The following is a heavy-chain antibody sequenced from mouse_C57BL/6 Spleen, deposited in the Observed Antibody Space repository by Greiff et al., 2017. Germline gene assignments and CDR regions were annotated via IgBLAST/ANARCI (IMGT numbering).Heavy chain of an antibody. CDR3: ARDDYDPFFAY. D-gene: IGHD2-4*01. CDR2: IYPGSGNT. CDR1: GYTFTDYY. J-gene: IGHJ3*01. V-gene: IGHV1-76*01. Sequence: VQLVESGAELVRPGASVKLSCKASGYTFTDYYINWVKQRPGQGLEWIARIYPGSGNTYYNEKFKGKATLTAEKSSSTAYMQLSSLTSEDSAVYFCARDDYDPFFAYWGQGTLVTVSA.